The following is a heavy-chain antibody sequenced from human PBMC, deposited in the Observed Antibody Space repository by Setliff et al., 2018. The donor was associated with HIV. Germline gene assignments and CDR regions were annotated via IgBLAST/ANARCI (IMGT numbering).Heavy chain of an antibody. D-gene: IGHD1-7*01. J-gene: IGHJ4*02. CDR2: IRSKAYGETT. V-gene: IGHV3-49*04. Sequence: GGSLRLSCTSPGFTFGDFAMSWVRQAPGKGLVWVGFIRSKAYGETTEYAASVKGRFTISRDDSEGVAYLQMNSLKTEDTAVYYCTTVGNGRTTADYWGQGTLVTVSS. CDR3: TTVGNGRTTADY. CDR1: GFTFGDFA.